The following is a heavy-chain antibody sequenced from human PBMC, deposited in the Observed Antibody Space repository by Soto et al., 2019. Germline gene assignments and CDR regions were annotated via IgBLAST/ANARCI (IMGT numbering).Heavy chain of an antibody. CDR1: GFTFSSYA. CDR2: ISYDGSNK. CDR3: AKEFSKYSSSLGY. V-gene: IGHV3-30-3*02. Sequence: QVQLVESGGGVVQPGRSLRLSCAASGFTFSSYAMHWVRQAPGKGLEWVAGISYDGSNKYYSDSVKGRFTISRDNSKNTLYLQMNSLRSEDTAVYYCAKEFSKYSSSLGYWGQGTLVTVSS. J-gene: IGHJ4*02. D-gene: IGHD6-13*01.